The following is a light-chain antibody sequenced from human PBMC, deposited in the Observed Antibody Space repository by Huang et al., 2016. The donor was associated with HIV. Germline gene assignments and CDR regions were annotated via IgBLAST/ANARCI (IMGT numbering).Light chain of an antibody. V-gene: IGKV3-20*01. CDR1: QSLSPTY. Sequence: EIVLTQSPGTLSLSPGERAALSCRASQSLSPTYLAWYQQRPGQGPRLLIYGTSTRATGIPDRFSGSVSGTDFTLTISRLEPEDFAMYYCQQYVRSPWTFGQGTKVEIK. CDR3: QQYVRSPWT. CDR2: GTS. J-gene: IGKJ1*01.